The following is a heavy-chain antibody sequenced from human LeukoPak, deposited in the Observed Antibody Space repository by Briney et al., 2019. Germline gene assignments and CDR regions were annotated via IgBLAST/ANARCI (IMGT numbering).Heavy chain of an antibody. CDR3: ASTYYDILTGFFDP. V-gene: IGHV4-59*01. CDR2: IYYSGST. D-gene: IGHD3-9*01. CDR1: GGSFSGYY. Sequence: SETLSLTCAVYGGSFSGYYWSWIRQPPGKGLEWIGYIYYSGSTNYNPSLKSRVTISVDTSKNQFSLKLSSVTAADTAVYYCASTYYDILTGFFDPWGQGTLVTVSS. J-gene: IGHJ5*02.